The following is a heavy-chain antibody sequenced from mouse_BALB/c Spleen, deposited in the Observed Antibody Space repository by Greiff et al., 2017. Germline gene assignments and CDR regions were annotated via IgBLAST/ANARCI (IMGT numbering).Heavy chain of an antibody. V-gene: IGHV1-4*01. J-gene: IGHJ2*01. CDR2: INPSSGYT. CDR3: ARTTVVLYYFDY. D-gene: IGHD1-1*01. CDR1: GYTFTSYT. Sequence: QVQLQQSGAELARPGASVKMSCKASGYTFTSYTMHWVKQRPGQGLEWIGYINPSSGYTNYNQKFKDKATLTADKSSSTAYMQLSSLTSEDSAVYYCARTTVVLYYFDYWGQGTTLTVSS.